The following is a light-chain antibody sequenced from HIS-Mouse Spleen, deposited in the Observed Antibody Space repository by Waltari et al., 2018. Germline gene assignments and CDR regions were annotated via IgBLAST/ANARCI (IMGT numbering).Light chain of an antibody. CDR2: WAS. J-gene: IGKJ4*01. CDR3: QQYYSTPT. Sequence: DIVMTQSPDSLAVSLGERATINRKSSQCVLYSSNNKNYLAWYQRKPGQPPKLLIYWASTRESGVPDRFSGSGSGTDFTLTISSLQAEDVAVYYCQQYYSTPTFGGGTKVEIK. CDR1: QCVLYSSNNKNY. V-gene: IGKV4-1*01.